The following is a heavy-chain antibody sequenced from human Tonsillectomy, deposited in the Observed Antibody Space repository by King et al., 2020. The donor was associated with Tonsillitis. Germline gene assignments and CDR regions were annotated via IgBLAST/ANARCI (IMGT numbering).Heavy chain of an antibody. Sequence: QLQESGPGLVKPSETLSLNCSVSGGSISSYYWSWIRQPPGKGLECVGYIYHSGSTDYTSSLKSRVSISVDTSKNQFSLKLSSVTAADTAVYYCAGTRVGDYQPYFYFDYWGQGTLVTVSS. D-gene: IGHD4-17*01. CDR3: AGTRVGDYQPYFYFDY. V-gene: IGHV4-59*01. CDR1: GGSISSYY. CDR2: IYHSGST. J-gene: IGHJ4*02.